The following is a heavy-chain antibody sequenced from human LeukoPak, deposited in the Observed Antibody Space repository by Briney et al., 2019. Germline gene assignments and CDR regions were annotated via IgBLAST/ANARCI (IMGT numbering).Heavy chain of an antibody. V-gene: IGHV4-4*02. Sequence: PSETLSLTCGVSGGSISSTSWWSWVRQPPGQGLEWIGEISLTGETNYNPSLNGRVTMSLDESRNQLSLDLTSVTAADTAIYYCSRESGAFWPFGYWGQGTLVIVPP. D-gene: IGHD1-26*01. CDR1: GGSISSTSW. CDR2: ISLTGET. CDR3: SRESGAFWPFGY. J-gene: IGHJ4*02.